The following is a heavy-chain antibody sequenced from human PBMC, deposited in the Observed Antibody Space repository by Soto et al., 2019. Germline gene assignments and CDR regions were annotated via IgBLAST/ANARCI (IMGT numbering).Heavy chain of an antibody. Sequence: PSETLSLTCTVSGGSVNSGDYYWSWIRQPPGKGLEWIGYIYYSGSTYYNPSLKSRVTISIDMSKNQFSLKLNSVTAADTAVYYCARDGFFGRSGYFDYWGQGALVTVSS. CDR1: GGSVNSGDYY. CDR2: IYYSGST. CDR3: ARDGFFGRSGYFDY. V-gene: IGHV4-30-4*01. D-gene: IGHD3-3*01. J-gene: IGHJ4*02.